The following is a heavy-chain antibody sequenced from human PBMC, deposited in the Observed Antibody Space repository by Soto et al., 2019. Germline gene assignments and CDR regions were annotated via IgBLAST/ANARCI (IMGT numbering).Heavy chain of an antibody. CDR3: ARLEHYYDSSGSGRGYYFDY. CDR1: GYSFTSYW. D-gene: IGHD3-22*01. V-gene: IGHV5-51*01. Sequence: GESLKISCKGSGYSFTSYWIGWVRQMPGKGLEWMGIIYPGDSDTRYSPSFQGQVTISADKSISTAYLQWSSLKASDTAMYYCARLEHYYDSSGSGRGYYFDYWGQGTLVTVSS. J-gene: IGHJ4*02. CDR2: IYPGDSDT.